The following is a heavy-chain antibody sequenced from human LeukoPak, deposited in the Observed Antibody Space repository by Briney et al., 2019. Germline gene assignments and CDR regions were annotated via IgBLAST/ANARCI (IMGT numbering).Heavy chain of an antibody. D-gene: IGHD3-10*01. Sequence: PGRSLRLSCAASGFTLSSYAMHWVRQAPGKGLEWVAAISYDGSNKNYADSVKGRFTISRDNSKNTLYLQMNSLRAEDTAVYYCARGYYYGSGSYLEVIYWGQGTLVTVSS. CDR2: ISYDGSNK. CDR3: ARGYYYGSGSYLEVIY. J-gene: IGHJ4*02. CDR1: GFTLSSYA. V-gene: IGHV3-30*04.